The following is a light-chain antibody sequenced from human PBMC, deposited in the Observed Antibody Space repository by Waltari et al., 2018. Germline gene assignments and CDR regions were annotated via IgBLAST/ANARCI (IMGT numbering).Light chain of an antibody. Sequence: EILMTPSPATLSLSPGERANLSCRASQCISFNLAWYQQRPGQPPRLLIFHASTMATGIPARFSGSGSGTEFTLTIRTLQSEDSGVYYCQQYNVWPPVTFGQGTRLEIK. CDR1: QCISFN. J-gene: IGKJ5*01. V-gene: IGKV3-15*01. CDR3: QQYNVWPPVT. CDR2: HAS.